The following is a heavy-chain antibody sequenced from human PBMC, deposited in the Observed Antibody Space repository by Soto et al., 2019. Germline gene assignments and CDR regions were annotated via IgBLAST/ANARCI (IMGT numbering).Heavy chain of an antibody. CDR1: VYTFITYD. CDR3: ARSYDYYYYYGVNV. Sequence: QVQLVQSGAEVKKPGASVKVSCKASVYTFITYDINWVRQDTGQGLEWMGWMNHNSGNTGYAQKCHGRVTLTRNTSISTAYMELSSLRSEDTAVYYCARSYDYYYYYGVNVWGQGATVTVSS. V-gene: IGHV1-8*01. CDR2: MNHNSGNT. J-gene: IGHJ6*02. D-gene: IGHD3-10*01.